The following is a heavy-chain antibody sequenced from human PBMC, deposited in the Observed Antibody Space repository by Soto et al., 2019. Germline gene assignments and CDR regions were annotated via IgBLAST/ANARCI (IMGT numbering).Heavy chain of an antibody. CDR2: FDPEDGEP. J-gene: IGHJ4*02. CDR1: GYTLTELS. V-gene: IGHV1-24*01. CDR3: TTGPFRGYSYGT. D-gene: IGHD5-18*01. Sequence: GASVKVSCKVSGYTLTELSIHWVRQAPGKGLEGIGGFDPEDGEPNFAQKFQGRVTVTEDTSTETSYLDLSSLRSEDTAVYFCTTGPFRGYSYGTWGQGTLVTVSS.